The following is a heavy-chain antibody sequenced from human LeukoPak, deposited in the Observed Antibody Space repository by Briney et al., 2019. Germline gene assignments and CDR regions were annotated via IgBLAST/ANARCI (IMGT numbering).Heavy chain of an antibody. D-gene: IGHD3-3*01. CDR3: ARIPTYYDFWSGYSADFDY. CDR1: GYTFTGYY. CDR2: INPNSGGT. V-gene: IGHV1-2*06. Sequence: ASVKVSCKASGYTFTGYYMHWVRQAPGQGLEWMGRINPNSGGTNYAQKFQGRVTITADESTSTAYMELSSLRSEDTAVYYCARIPTYYDFWSGYSADFDYWGQGTLVTVSS. J-gene: IGHJ4*02.